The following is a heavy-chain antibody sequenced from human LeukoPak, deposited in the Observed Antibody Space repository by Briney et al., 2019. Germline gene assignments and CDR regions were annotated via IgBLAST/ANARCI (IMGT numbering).Heavy chain of an antibody. J-gene: IGHJ4*02. Sequence: ASVKVSCKASGYTFTSYDINWLRQATGQGLEWMGWMNPNSGNTGYAQKFQGRVTITADKSTSTAYMELSSLRSEDTAVYYCARSGLDGYNYAPDYWGQGTLVTVSS. CDR2: MNPNSGNT. V-gene: IGHV1-8*01. CDR3: ARSGLDGYNYAPDY. CDR1: GYTFTSYD. D-gene: IGHD5-24*01.